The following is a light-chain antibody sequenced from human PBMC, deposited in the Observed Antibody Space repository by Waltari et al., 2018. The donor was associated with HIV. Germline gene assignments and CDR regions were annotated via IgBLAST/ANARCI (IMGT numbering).Light chain of an antibody. CDR2: ASS. Sequence: DIQMTQSPFFVSASVGDRVTITCRASQAISSLLTWYQQRPGAAPNLLIYASSTLQSGVPTRFSGSRSGTNFTLTISSLQPEDFATYYCQQADGLPWTFGQGTKVEMK. V-gene: IGKV1-12*01. CDR3: QQADGLPWT. CDR1: QAISSL. J-gene: IGKJ1*01.